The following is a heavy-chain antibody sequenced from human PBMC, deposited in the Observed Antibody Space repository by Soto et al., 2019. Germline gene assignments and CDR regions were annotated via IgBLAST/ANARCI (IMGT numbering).Heavy chain of an antibody. CDR3: ARVGPYGYYYGMDV. V-gene: IGHV1-18*01. Sequence: GASAKASCKASGYTFTSYGISWVRQAPGQGLEWMGWISAYNGNTNYAQKLQGRVTMTTDTSTSTAYMELRSLRSDDTAVYYCARVGPYGYYYGMDVWGQGTTVTVSS. J-gene: IGHJ6*02. D-gene: IGHD3-10*01. CDR1: GYTFTSYG. CDR2: ISAYNGNT.